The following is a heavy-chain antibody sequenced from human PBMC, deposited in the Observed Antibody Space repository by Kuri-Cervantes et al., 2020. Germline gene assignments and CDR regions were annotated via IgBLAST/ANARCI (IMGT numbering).Heavy chain of an antibody. CDR3: AIGLLWFGELWDY. J-gene: IGHJ4*02. Sequence: GESLNLSCAASGFPFSSYSMNWVRQAPGKGLERVSYIDNSGGTIFYADSVKGRFTISRDNAKNSLFLQMNSLRDEDTAVYYCAIGLLWFGELWDYWGQGTLVTVSS. CDR1: GFPFSSYS. D-gene: IGHD3-10*01. CDR2: IDNSGGTI. V-gene: IGHV3-48*02.